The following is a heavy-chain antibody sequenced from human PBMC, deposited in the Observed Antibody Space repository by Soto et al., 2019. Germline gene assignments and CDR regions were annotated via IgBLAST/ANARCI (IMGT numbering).Heavy chain of an antibody. CDR3: ARDYYGSGSYYKDGY. CDR1: GYTFTGYY. CDR2: INPNSGGT. V-gene: IGHV1-2*02. J-gene: IGHJ4*02. D-gene: IGHD3-10*01. Sequence: ASVKVSCKASGYTFTGYYMHRVRQAPGQGLEWMGWINPNSGGTNYAQKFQGRVTMTRDTSISTAYMELSRLRSDDTAVYYCARDYYGSGSYYKDGYWGQGTLVTVSS.